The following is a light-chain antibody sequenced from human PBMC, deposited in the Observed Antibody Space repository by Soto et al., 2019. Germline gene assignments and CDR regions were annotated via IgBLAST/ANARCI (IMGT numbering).Light chain of an antibody. CDR3: SSYTTSSTPYV. Sequence: QSALTQPASVSGSPGQSITISCTGTSSDVGGYNFVSWYQHHPGRAPKLMIYDVTDRPSGVSNRFSGSKSGNTASLTISGLRAEDEADYYCSSYTTSSTPYVFGTGTKVTVL. J-gene: IGLJ1*01. CDR1: SSDVGGYNF. V-gene: IGLV2-14*03. CDR2: DVT.